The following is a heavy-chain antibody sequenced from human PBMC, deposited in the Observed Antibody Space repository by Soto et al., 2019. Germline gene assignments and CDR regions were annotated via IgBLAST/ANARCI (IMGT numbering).Heavy chain of an antibody. V-gene: IGHV1-69*12. CDR2: IIPIFGTA. Sequence: QVQLVQSGAEVKKPGSSVNVSCKASGGTFSSYAISWVRQAPGQGLQWMGGIIPIFGTANYAQKFQGRVTITAAESTSTAYMERSSLRSEDTAVYYCARERARGGTMIVVVGYYYGMDVWGQGTTVTVSS. J-gene: IGHJ6*02. D-gene: IGHD3-22*01. CDR3: ARERARGGTMIVVVGYYYGMDV. CDR1: GGTFSSYA.